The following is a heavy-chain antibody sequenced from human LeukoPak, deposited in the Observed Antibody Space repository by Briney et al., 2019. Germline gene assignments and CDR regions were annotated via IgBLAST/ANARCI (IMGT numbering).Heavy chain of an antibody. D-gene: IGHD3-16*01. CDR2: IIPIFGTA. J-gene: IGHJ4*02. Sequence: ASVKVSSKASGGTFSSYAISWVRQAPGQGLEWMGGIIPIFGTANYAQKFQGRVTITADKSTSTAYMELSSLRSEDTAVYYCARGGMITYDVALGYWGQGTLVTVSS. CDR3: ARGGMITYDVALGY. V-gene: IGHV1-69*06. CDR1: GGTFSSYA.